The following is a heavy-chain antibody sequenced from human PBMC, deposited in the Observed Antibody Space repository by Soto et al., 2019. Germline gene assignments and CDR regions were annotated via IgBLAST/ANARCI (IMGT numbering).Heavy chain of an antibody. V-gene: IGHV1-69*13. CDR1: GGTFSSYA. J-gene: IGHJ4*02. CDR3: ASRPTRVLRYFDLRYYFDY. Sequence: ASVKVSCKASGGTFSSYAISWVRQAPGQGLEWMGGIIPIFGTANYAQKFQGRVTITADESTSTAYMELSSLRSEDTAVYYCASRPTRVLRYFDLRYYFDYWGQGTLVTVSS. D-gene: IGHD3-9*01. CDR2: IIPIFGTA.